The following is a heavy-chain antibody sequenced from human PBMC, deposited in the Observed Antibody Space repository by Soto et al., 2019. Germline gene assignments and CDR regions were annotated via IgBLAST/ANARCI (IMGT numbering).Heavy chain of an antibody. CDR3: ARWVTGTTSSGCWYHMDV. D-gene: IGHD1-7*01. CDR2: IDQGGTET. Sequence: EAQLVESGGGLVQPGGSLRLSCAVSGFTFGNYWMSWVRQAPGKGLEWVANIDQGGTETYFVDSVKGRFTISRDNAKNSLYLQMNSLRPEDTAVYYCARWVTGTTSSGCWYHMDVWGKGTTVSVSS. CDR1: GFTFGNYW. V-gene: IGHV3-7*01. J-gene: IGHJ6*03.